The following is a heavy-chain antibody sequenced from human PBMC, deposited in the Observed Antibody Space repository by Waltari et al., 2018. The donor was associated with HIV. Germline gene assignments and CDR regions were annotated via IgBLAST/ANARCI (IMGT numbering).Heavy chain of an antibody. CDR3: ARGKKQWPDY. D-gene: IGHD6-19*01. CDR1: GYTFTNHS. J-gene: IGHJ4*02. Sequence: QVQLVQSGSELKKPGASVKVSCKTSGYTFTNHSVNWVRQAPGQGLEWMGWIHPNTGIPTYAQDFTGRFVFSLDTSVTTAYLQINNLKPEDTSLYFCARGKKQWPDYWGQGTLVTVSS. CDR2: IHPNTGIP. V-gene: IGHV7-4-1*02.